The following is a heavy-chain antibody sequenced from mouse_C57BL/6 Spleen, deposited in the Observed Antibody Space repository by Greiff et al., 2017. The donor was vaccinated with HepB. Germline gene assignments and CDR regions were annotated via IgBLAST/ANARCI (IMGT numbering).Heavy chain of an antibody. Sequence: QVQLKQSGPELVKPGASVKISCKASGYAFSSSWMNWVKQRPGKGLEWIGRIYPGDGDTNYNGEFRGKATLTADKSSSTADMQRSSLPSQDSAVYFGARGKELGSVAYWGQGTLVTVAA. CDR1: GYAFSSSW. CDR3: ARGKELGSVAY. D-gene: IGHD4-1*01. CDR2: IYPGDGDT. J-gene: IGHJ3*01. V-gene: IGHV1-82*01.